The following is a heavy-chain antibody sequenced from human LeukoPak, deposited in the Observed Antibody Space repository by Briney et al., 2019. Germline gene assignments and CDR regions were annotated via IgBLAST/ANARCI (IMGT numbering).Heavy chain of an antibody. Sequence: ASVKVSCKASGYTFTSYAMHWVRQAPGQRLEWMGWINAGNGNTKYSQKFQGRVTITRDTSASTAYMVLSSLRSEDTAVYYCARGERITIFGVVTLPTDYWGQGTLVTVSS. CDR1: GYTFTSYA. CDR2: INAGNGNT. V-gene: IGHV1-3*01. CDR3: ARGERITIFGVVTLPTDY. J-gene: IGHJ4*02. D-gene: IGHD3-3*01.